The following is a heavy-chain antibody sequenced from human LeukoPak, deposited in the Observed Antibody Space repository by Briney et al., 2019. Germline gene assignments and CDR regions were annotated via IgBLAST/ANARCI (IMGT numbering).Heavy chain of an antibody. J-gene: IGHJ3*02. Sequence: GGSLRLSCAASGFTFSSYGMHWVRQAPGKGLEWVAVISYDESNKYYADSVKGRFTISRDNSKNTLYLQMNSLRAEDTAVYYCAKGPVLLWFGDPNGGAFDIWGQGTMVTVSS. CDR3: AKGPVLLWFGDPNGGAFDI. CDR1: GFTFSSYG. V-gene: IGHV3-30*18. D-gene: IGHD3-10*01. CDR2: ISYDESNK.